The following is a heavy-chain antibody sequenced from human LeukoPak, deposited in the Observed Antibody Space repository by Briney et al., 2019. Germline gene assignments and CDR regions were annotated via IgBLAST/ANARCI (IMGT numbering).Heavy chain of an antibody. Sequence: GGSLRLSCTASGFTFDDYAMHWVRQAPGEGLEWVSGISWNSGSIGYADSVKGRFTISRDNAKNSLYLQMNSLRAEDTALYYCAKARHYDILTGYLDYWGQGTLVTVSS. CDR1: GFTFDDYA. V-gene: IGHV3-9*01. CDR2: ISWNSGSI. J-gene: IGHJ4*02. D-gene: IGHD3-9*01. CDR3: AKARHYDILTGYLDY.